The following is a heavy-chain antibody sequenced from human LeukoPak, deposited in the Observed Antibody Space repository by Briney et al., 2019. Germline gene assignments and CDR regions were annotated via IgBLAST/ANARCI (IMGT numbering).Heavy chain of an antibody. Sequence: SVKVSCKASGGTFNIYAISWVRQAPGQGLEWMMGIIPIFGTAKYAQKFQGRVTITADESTSTAYMELSSLRSDDTAVYYCARAKGGGTTVTTSAGYYYGMDVWGQGTTVTVSS. V-gene: IGHV1-69*13. D-gene: IGHD4-17*01. J-gene: IGHJ6*02. CDR3: ARAKGGGTTVTTSAGYYYGMDV. CDR2: IIPIFGTA. CDR1: GGTFNIYA.